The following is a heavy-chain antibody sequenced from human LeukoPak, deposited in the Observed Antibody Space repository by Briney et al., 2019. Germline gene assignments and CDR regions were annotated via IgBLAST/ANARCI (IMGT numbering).Heavy chain of an antibody. CDR1: GFTFSSYG. CDR3: ARDNRRFDSTGYYDFHY. V-gene: IGHV3-21*01. J-gene: IGHJ4*02. Sequence: GGSLRLSCAASGFTFSSYGMHWVRQAPGKGLEWVASISSSGRYIFYADSVKGRFTISRDNAKNSLYLQMTSLRAEDTAVYYCARDNRRFDSTGYYDFHYWGQGILVTVSS. CDR2: ISSSGRYI. D-gene: IGHD3-22*01.